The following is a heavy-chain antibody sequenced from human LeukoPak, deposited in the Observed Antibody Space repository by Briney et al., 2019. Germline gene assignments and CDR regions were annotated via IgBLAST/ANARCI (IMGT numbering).Heavy chain of an antibody. CDR2: INPDGSSI. V-gene: IGHV3-74*01. CDR1: GFTFGDYW. Sequence: GGSLRLSCAASGFTFGDYWMHWVRRPPGKGLEWVSRINPDGSSIRYADSVKGRFTISRDNAKNTVNLQMNDLRGEDSAVYYCTRDSSSGWVYWGQGTLVTVSS. CDR3: TRDSSSGWVY. J-gene: IGHJ4*02. D-gene: IGHD6-19*01.